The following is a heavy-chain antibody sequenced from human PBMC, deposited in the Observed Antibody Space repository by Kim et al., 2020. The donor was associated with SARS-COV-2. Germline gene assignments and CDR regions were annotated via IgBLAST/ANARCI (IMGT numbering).Heavy chain of an antibody. J-gene: IGHJ6*02. Sequence: GGSLRLSCAASGFTFSSYGMHWVRQAPGKGLEWVAVISYDGSNKYYADSVKGRFTISRDNSKNTLYLQMNSLRAEDTAVYYCARDAVDCSSTSCYSGWTYYYYGMDVWGQGTTFTFSS. V-gene: IGHV3-33*05. CDR1: GFTFSSYG. CDR2: ISYDGSNK. CDR3: ARDAVDCSSTSCYSGWTYYYYGMDV. D-gene: IGHD2-2*01.